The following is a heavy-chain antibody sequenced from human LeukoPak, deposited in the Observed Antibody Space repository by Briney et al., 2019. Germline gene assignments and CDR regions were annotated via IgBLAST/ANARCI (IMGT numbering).Heavy chain of an antibody. V-gene: IGHV3-53*01. D-gene: IGHD4-23*01. CDR1: GFTVSSNY. CDR2: IYSGGST. CDR3: AERGYGGNSISSNWFDP. Sequence: GGSLRLSCAASGFTVSSNYMGWVRQAPGKGLEWVSVIYSGGSTYYADSVKGRFTISRDNSKNTLSLQMNSLRAEDTAVYYCAERGYGGNSISSNWFDPWGQGTLVTVSS. J-gene: IGHJ5*02.